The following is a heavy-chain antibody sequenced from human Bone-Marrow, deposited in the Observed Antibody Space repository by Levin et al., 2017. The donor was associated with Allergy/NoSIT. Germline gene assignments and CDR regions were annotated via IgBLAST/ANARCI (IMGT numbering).Heavy chain of an antibody. J-gene: IGHJ4*02. CDR1: GFSFSNYA. CDR3: ARLDLRWPPISMDF. Sequence: GESLKISCAASGFSFSNYAMSWVRQTPGKGLESIAGISRGGYTTEYAESVQGRFTISRDNSKNSLYLQMNSLRAEDTAVYYCARLDLRWPPISMDFWGQGILVTVSS. V-gene: IGHV3-23*01. CDR2: ISRGGYTT. D-gene: IGHD1-1*01.